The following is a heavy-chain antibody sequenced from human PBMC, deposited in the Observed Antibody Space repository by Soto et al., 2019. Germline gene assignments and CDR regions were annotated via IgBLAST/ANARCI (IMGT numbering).Heavy chain of an antibody. V-gene: IGHV1-18*04. J-gene: IGHJ4*02. D-gene: IGHD1-7*01. CDR2: ISGYNGNT. Sequence: QVQLVQSGAEVKKPGASVKVSCKASGYILTSYGISWVRQAPGQGLEWMGWISGYNGNTNYVQKFQGRVTMTTDTSTSTAYMEVRSLKSDDTAVYYCARVGAELDLRRYSDYWGQGTLVSFSS. CDR1: GYILTSYG. CDR3: ARVGAELDLRRYSDY.